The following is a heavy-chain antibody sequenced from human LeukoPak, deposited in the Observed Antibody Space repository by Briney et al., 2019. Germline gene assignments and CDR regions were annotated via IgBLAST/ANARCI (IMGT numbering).Heavy chain of an antibody. J-gene: IGHJ4*01. V-gene: IGHV3-30*18. CDR3: AKWGDYDILTGYYDSDY. D-gene: IGHD3-9*01. Sequence: GRSLRLSCAASGFTFSSYGMHWVRHAPGQGLEWAAVISYDGSNKYYADSLKGRFTISRDNSKNTLYLQMNTLRVEDTAVYYCAKWGDYDILTGYYDSDYWGHGTLVTVSS. CDR2: ISYDGSNK. CDR1: GFTFSSYG.